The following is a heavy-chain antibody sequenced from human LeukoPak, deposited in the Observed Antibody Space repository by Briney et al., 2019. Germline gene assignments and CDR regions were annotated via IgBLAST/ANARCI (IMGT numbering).Heavy chain of an antibody. CDR3: ARGQYSHYDYVWGSYRYGWFDP. J-gene: IGHJ5*02. Sequence: ASVKVSCKASGYTFTSYDINWVRQATGQGLEWMGWMNPNSGNTGYAQKFQGRVTMTRNTSISTAYMELSSLRSEDTAVYYCARGQYSHYDYVWGSYRYGWFDPWGQGTLVTVSS. CDR2: MNPNSGNT. V-gene: IGHV1-8*01. CDR1: GYTFTSYD. D-gene: IGHD3-16*02.